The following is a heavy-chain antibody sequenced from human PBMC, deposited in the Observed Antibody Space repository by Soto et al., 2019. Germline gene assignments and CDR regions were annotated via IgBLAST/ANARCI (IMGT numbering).Heavy chain of an antibody. CDR3: ACDYYDSSGYYNFDY. CDR1: GGTFSSYS. J-gene: IGHJ4*02. Sequence: QVQLVQSGAEVKKPGSSVKVSCKASGGTFSSYSINWVRQAPGQGLEWMGRIIPILGIANYAQKFQGRVTIPPDKSTTTAYMELSSLRSEDTAVYYCACDYYDSSGYYNFDYWGQGTLVTVSS. V-gene: IGHV1-69*02. CDR2: IIPILGIA. D-gene: IGHD3-22*01.